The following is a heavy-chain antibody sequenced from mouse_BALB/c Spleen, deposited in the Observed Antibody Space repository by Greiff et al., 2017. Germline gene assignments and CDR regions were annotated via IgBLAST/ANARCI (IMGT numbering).Heavy chain of an antibody. V-gene: IGHV1-7*01. CDR2: INPSTGYT. CDR1: GYTFTSYW. Sequence: VQLVESGAELAKPGASVKMSCKASGYTFTSYWMHWVKQRPGQGLELIGYINPSTGYTEYNQKFKDKATLTADKSSSTAYMQLSSLTSEDSAVYYCANIGRYDGDYWGQGTTLTVSS. D-gene: IGHD2-14*01. J-gene: IGHJ2*01. CDR3: ANIGRYDGDY.